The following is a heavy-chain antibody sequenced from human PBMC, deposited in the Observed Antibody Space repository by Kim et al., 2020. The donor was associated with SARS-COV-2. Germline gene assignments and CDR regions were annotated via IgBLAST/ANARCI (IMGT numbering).Heavy chain of an antibody. V-gene: IGHV4-34*01. Sequence: SETLSLTCAVYGGSFSGYYWSWIRQPPGKGLEWIGEINHSGSTNYNPSLKSRVTISVDTSKNQFSLKLSSVTAADTAVYYCARLKFVRVGTATIVVVPFFDYWGQGTLVTVSS. D-gene: IGHD3-22*01. CDR2: INHSGST. CDR1: GGSFSGYY. J-gene: IGHJ4*02. CDR3: ARLKFVRVGTATIVVVPFFDY.